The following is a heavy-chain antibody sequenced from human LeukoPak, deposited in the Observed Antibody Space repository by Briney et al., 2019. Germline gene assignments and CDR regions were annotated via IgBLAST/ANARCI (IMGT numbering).Heavy chain of an antibody. J-gene: IGHJ2*01. D-gene: IGHD3-3*01. Sequence: PSETLSLTCAVYGGSFSGFYWSWIRQPPGKGLEWIGEINHRGSTNYIPSLKSRVTISVDTSKNQFSLKLSSVTAADTAVYYCARHQGVVDLWGRGSLVTVSS. CDR3: ARHQGVVDL. CDR1: GGSFSGFY. V-gene: IGHV4-34*01. CDR2: INHRGST.